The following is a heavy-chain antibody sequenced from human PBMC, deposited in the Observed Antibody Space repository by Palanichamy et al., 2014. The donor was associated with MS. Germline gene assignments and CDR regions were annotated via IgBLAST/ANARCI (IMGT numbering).Heavy chain of an antibody. CDR3: ARHPYPLRSTDWRFDY. CDR2: IYYTGDT. V-gene: IGHV4-39*01. Sequence: QLQLQESGPGLVRPSGTLSLTCTVSGGSISSNNYHWGWIRQPPGKGLEWIGSIYYTGDTNYNPSLKSRVSISVDTPNNRFSLKLRSVTAADSATYFCARHPYPLRSTDWRFDYWGQGTLVAVPS. D-gene: IGHD3-9*01. J-gene: IGHJ4*02. CDR1: GGSISSNNYH.